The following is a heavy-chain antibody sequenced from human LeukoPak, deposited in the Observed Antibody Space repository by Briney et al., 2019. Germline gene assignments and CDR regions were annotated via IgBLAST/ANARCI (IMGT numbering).Heavy chain of an antibody. J-gene: IGHJ4*02. CDR2: INGHGGRK. Sequence: PGGSLRLSCAASGFTFDDCAMHWVRQVPWKALEWVSLINGHGGRKYYADSVKVRFTISRDNSKNSLYLQMNSLRTEDSAFYYCAKAHYGDFTLGSWGQGTLVTVSS. CDR3: AKAHYGDFTLGS. CDR1: GFTFDDCA. D-gene: IGHD4-17*01. V-gene: IGHV3-43*02.